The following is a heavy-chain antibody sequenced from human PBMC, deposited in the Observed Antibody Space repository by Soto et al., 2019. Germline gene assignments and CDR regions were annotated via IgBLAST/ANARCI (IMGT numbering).Heavy chain of an antibody. CDR1: GFTFRNYG. J-gene: IGHJ3*01. V-gene: IGHV3-30*18. Sequence: QVQLVESGGGVVQPGRSLRLSCAASGFTFRNYGMHWVRQAPGKGLEWVAAISHDGNHKYNGASVVGRFTISRDNSKNTVYLRLNMLRTEDPAVDYCAKGGGYSSGTNEAFDFWGQGTMGSDSS. CDR3: AKGGGYSSGTNEAFDF. CDR2: ISHDGNHK. D-gene: IGHD5-18*01.